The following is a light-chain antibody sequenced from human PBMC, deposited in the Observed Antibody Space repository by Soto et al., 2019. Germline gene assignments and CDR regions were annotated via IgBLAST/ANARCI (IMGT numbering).Light chain of an antibody. CDR1: SSDVGRYNL. CDR3: CSYAGRTTYV. Sequence: QSVLTQPASVSGSPGPSITISCTGTSSDVGRYNLVSWYQQSPGNAPKLMIYEVSKRPSGVSNRFSGSKSGNTASLTISGLQAEDEADYYCCSYAGRTTYVFGTGTKLTVL. J-gene: IGLJ1*01. V-gene: IGLV2-23*02. CDR2: EVS.